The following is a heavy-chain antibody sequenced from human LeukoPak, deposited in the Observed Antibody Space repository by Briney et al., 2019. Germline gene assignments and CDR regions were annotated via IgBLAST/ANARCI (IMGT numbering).Heavy chain of an antibody. CDR2: IYYSGST. V-gene: IGHV4-59*08. Sequence: SETLSLTCTVSGGSISSYYWSWIRQPPGKGLEWIGYIYYSGSTNYNPSLKSRVTISVDTSKNQFSLKLSSVTAADTAVYYCARQYSGYDLDYWGQGTLVTVSS. D-gene: IGHD5-12*01. CDR3: ARQYSGYDLDY. J-gene: IGHJ4*02. CDR1: GGSISSYY.